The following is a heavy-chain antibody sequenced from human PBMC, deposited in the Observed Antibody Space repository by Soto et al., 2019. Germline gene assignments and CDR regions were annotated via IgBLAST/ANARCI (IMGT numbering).Heavy chain of an antibody. D-gene: IGHD3-16*02. Sequence: QVQLVESGGGVVQPGRTLRLSCVASGFTFNTYGMHWVRQAPGKGLEWVAVISFDEKIQYYADSVKGRFTISRDNSKNTVSLQMGSLRPEDTDVYYCAKVAESSMITFGGVIADWGEGTLVTVSS. CDR3: AKVAESSMITFGGVIAD. CDR1: GFTFNTYG. V-gene: IGHV3-30*18. CDR2: ISFDEKIQ. J-gene: IGHJ1*01.